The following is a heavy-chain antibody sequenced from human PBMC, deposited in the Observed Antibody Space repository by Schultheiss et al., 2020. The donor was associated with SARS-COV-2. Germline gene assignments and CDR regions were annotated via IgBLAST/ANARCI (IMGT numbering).Heavy chain of an antibody. CDR3: ASGWGDYYYYYGMDV. CDR2: INPNSGGT. J-gene: IGHJ6*02. V-gene: IGHV1-2*02. Sequence: ASVKVSCKASGYSFTDHYVHWVRQAPGQGLEWMGWINPNSGGTNYAQKFQGRVTMTRNTSISPAYMELSSLRSEDTAVYYCASGWGDYYYYYGMDVWGQGTTVTVSS. CDR1: GYSFTDHY. D-gene: IGHD2-21*02.